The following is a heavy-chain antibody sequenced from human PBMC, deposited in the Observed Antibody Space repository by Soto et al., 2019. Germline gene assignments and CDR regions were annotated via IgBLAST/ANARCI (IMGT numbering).Heavy chain of an antibody. V-gene: IGHV4-4*02. D-gene: IGHD6-19*01. Sequence: PXETLSLTCAVSGGSISSSNWWSWVRQPPGKGLEWIGEIYHSGSTNYNPSLKSRVTISVDKSKNQFSLKLSSVTAADTAVYYCARARALYSSGWSDDYYYYYGMDVWGQGTTVTVSS. J-gene: IGHJ6*02. CDR3: ARARALYSSGWSDDYYYYYGMDV. CDR2: IYHSGST. CDR1: GGSISSSNW.